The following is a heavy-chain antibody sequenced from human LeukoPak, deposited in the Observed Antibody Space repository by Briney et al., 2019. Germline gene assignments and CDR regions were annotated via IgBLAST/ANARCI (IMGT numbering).Heavy chain of an antibody. CDR1: GYSFTSHY. D-gene: IGHD3-16*01. Sequence: ASVKVSCKALGYSFTSHYIHWVRQAPGQGLEWMGIIHPRGGSARYAQKFQGRVTMTTDTSTSTVYMEVSRLTSEDTAVYYCARPFVNYYETSGDALVIWRQGTMVTVSS. CDR3: ARPFVNYYETSGDALVI. CDR2: IHPRGGSA. V-gene: IGHV1-46*01. J-gene: IGHJ3*02.